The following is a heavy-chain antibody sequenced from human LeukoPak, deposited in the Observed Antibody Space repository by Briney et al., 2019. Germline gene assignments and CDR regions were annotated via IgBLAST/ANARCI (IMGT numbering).Heavy chain of an antibody. Sequence: PGGSLRLSCAVSGFPFSIYEMNWVRQAPGKGLEWVSNIGSSGTTIYYADSVKGRFSISRDNAKNSLYLQMSSLRVEDTAVYYCALLAVASDYYWGQGALVTVSS. J-gene: IGHJ4*02. CDR1: GFPFSIYE. V-gene: IGHV3-48*03. D-gene: IGHD6-19*01. CDR3: ALLAVASDYY. CDR2: IGSSGTTI.